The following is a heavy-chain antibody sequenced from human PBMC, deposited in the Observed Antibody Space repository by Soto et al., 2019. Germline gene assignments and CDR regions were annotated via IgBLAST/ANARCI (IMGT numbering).Heavy chain of an antibody. CDR3: AHRLGGSSGNDGFFDF. CDR1: GFSLTKSPVG. Sequence: QITLKESGPTLVEPTEALALTCSFSGFSLTKSPVGVGWFRQPPGKALEWLAVIYWDDDKRYNPSLKARITMTKDTFRNQVALTWTDMEPEDTATYCCAHRLGGSSGNDGFFDFWGQGLPVTV. CDR2: IYWDDDK. V-gene: IGHV2-5*02. D-gene: IGHD3-10*01. J-gene: IGHJ4*02.